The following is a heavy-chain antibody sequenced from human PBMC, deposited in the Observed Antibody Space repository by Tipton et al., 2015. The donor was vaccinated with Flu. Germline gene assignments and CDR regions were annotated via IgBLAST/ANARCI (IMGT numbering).Heavy chain of an antibody. J-gene: IGHJ6*02. V-gene: IGHV4-31*03. CDR1: GGSISSGGYY. D-gene: IGHD3-22*01. CDR2: IYYSGST. Sequence: TLSLTCTVSGGSISSGGYYWSWIRQHPGKGLEWIGYIYYSGSTYYNPSLKSRVTISVDTSKNQFSLKLSSVTAADTAVYYCARDPTIVADYYYYGMDVWGQGTTVPVSS. CDR3: ARDPTIVADYYYYGMDV.